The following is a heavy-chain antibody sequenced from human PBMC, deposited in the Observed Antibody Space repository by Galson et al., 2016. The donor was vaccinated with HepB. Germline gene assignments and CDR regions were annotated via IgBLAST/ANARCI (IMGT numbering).Heavy chain of an antibody. V-gene: IGHV2-5*02. CDR1: GFSLSTSGVG. D-gene: IGHD3-3*01. Sequence: PALVKPTQTLTLTCTFSGFSLSTSGVGVGWIRQPPGKALEWLAFIYWDDDKRYSPSLKSRLTITKDTSKNQVVLTMTNMDPVDTATYYCAHTGANTYDFWGGYYTFDYWGQGTLVTVSS. CDR3: AHTGANTYDFWGGYYTFDY. J-gene: IGHJ4*02. CDR2: IYWDDDK.